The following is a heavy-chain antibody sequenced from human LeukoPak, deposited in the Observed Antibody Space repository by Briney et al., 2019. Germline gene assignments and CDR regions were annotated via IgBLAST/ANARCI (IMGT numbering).Heavy chain of an antibody. V-gene: IGHV3-30-3*01. CDR2: ISYDGSNK. D-gene: IGHD3/OR15-3a*01. CDR3: ARGTRGDYGMDV. J-gene: IGHJ6*02. Sequence: PGRSLRLSCAASGFTFSSYAMHWVRQAPGKGLEWVAVISYDGSNKYYADSVKGRFTISRDNAKNSLYLQMNSLRAEDTAVYYCARGTRGDYGMDVWGQGTTVTVSS. CDR1: GFTFSSYA.